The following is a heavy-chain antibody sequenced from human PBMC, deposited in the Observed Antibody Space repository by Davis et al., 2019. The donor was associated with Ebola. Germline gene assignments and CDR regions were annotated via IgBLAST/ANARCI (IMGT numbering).Heavy chain of an antibody. D-gene: IGHD6-19*01. Sequence: KFQGRVTITRDTSASTAYMELSSLRSEDTAVYYCARGSGWLYAFDIWGQGTMVTVSS. CDR3: ARGSGWLYAFDI. V-gene: IGHV1-3*01. J-gene: IGHJ3*02.